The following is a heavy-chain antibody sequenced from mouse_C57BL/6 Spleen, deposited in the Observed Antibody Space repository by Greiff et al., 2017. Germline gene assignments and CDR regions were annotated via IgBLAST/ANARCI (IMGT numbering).Heavy chain of an antibody. CDR3: TRYPVLLRYFDD. J-gene: IGHJ2*01. Sequence: QVQLQQSGAELVRPGASVTLSCKASGYTFTDYEMHWVKQTPVHGLEWIGAIDPETGGTAYNQKFKGKAILTADKSSSTAYMELRSLTSEDSAVYYCTRYPVLLRYFDDWGQGTTLTVSS. V-gene: IGHV1-15*01. CDR2: IDPETGGT. CDR1: GYTFTDYE. D-gene: IGHD1-1*01.